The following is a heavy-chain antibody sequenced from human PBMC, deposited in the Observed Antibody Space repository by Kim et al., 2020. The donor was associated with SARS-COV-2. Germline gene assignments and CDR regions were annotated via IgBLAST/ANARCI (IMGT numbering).Heavy chain of an antibody. CDR3: TTVRSYYYYYYMDV. D-gene: IGHD1-26*01. Sequence: APVQGRFTISRDDSKNTLYLQMNSLKTEDTAVYYCTTVRSYYYYYYMDVWGKGTTVTVSS. V-gene: IGHV3-15*01. J-gene: IGHJ6*03.